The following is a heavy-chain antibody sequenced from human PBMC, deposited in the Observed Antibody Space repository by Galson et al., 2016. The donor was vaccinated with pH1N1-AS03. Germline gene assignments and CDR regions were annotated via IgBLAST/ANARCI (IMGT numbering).Heavy chain of an antibody. CDR2: IGTYT. J-gene: IGHJ4*02. CDR1: GYTFTNYG. CDR3: ARGAESWWELGVDH. V-gene: IGHV1-18*01. Sequence: SVKVSCKASGYTFTNYGISWVRQAPGQGLEYMGWIGTYTIDAQKLQGRFTMTTDTSSSTAYMALRRLRSADTAVYYCARGAESWWELGVDHWGQGTLVTVSS. D-gene: IGHD1-26*01.